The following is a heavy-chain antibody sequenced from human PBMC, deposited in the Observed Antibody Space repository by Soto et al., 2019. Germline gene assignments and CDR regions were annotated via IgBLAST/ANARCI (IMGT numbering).Heavy chain of an antibody. V-gene: IGHV4-59*01. CDR2: VYYTGST. CDR3: ARGRTVRNYADDSSDYFYFFDY. CDR1: GDSISTFY. Sequence: SETLSLTCTVSGDSISTFYWGWMRQSPGKELEWIGYVYYTGSTNYNPSLKSRVTISVDRPKNQFSLKLTSANAADTAVYYCARGRTVRNYADDSSDYFYFFDYWGQGTQVTVSS. D-gene: IGHD3-22*01. J-gene: IGHJ4*02.